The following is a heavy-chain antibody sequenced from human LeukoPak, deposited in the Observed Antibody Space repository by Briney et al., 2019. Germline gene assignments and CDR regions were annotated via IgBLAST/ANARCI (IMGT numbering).Heavy chain of an antibody. V-gene: IGHV1-18*01. J-gene: IGHJ2*01. Sequence: ASVKVSCKASGYTFSSYGISWVRQAPGQGLEWMGWISPYNGNTDYAQNLQGRVTMTTDTSTTTGYMELRSLRSDDTAVYYCARGWLQPYWYFDLWGRGTVVTVSS. CDR1: GYTFSSYG. CDR2: ISPYNGNT. D-gene: IGHD5-24*01. CDR3: ARGWLQPYWYFDL.